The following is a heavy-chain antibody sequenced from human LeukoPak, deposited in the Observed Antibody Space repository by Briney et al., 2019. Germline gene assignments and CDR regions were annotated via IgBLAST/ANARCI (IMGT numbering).Heavy chain of an antibody. CDR1: GFTFSSYA. V-gene: IGHV3-30-3*01. CDR3: ARGVGYSSGWYPLEADY. Sequence: PGRSLRLSCAASGFTFSSYAMHWVRQAPGKGLEWVAVISYDGSNKYYADSVKGRFTISRDNSKKTLYLQTNSLRAEDTAVYYCARGVGYSSGWYPLEADYWGQGTLVTVSS. D-gene: IGHD6-19*01. J-gene: IGHJ4*02. CDR2: ISYDGSNK.